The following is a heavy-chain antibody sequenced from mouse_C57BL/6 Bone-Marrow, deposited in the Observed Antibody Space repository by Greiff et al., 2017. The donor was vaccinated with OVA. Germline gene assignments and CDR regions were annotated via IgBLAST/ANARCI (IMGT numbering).Heavy chain of an antibody. V-gene: IGHV1-69*01. J-gene: IGHJ2*01. CDR3: ARAYYYGVY. CDR1: GYTFTSYW. D-gene: IGHD1-1*01. Sequence: VKLMESGAELVMPGASVKLSCKASGYTFTSYWMHWVKQRPGQGLEWIGEIDPSDSYTNYNQKFKGKSTLTVDKSSSTAYMLLSSLTSEDSAVYFCARAYYYGVYWGQGTTLTVSS. CDR2: IDPSDSYT.